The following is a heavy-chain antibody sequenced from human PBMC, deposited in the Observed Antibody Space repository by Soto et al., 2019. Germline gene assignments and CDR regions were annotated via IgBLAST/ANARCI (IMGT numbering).Heavy chain of an antibody. CDR1: GGSISSGGYY. Sequence: SETLSLTCTVSGGSISSGGYYWSWIRQHPGKGLEWIGYIYYSGSTYYNPSLKSRVTISVDTSKNQFSLKLSSVTAADTAVYYCARVAGYSSSWFDYWGQGTLVTVSS. J-gene: IGHJ4*02. V-gene: IGHV4-31*03. CDR2: IYYSGST. D-gene: IGHD6-13*01. CDR3: ARVAGYSSSWFDY.